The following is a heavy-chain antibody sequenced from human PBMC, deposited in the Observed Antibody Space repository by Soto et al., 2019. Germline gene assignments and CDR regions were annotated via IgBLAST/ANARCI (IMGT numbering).Heavy chain of an antibody. V-gene: IGHV1-2*04. D-gene: IGHD2-15*01. J-gene: IGHJ6*02. Sequence: ASVKVSCKASGYTFTGYYMHWVRQAPGQGLEWMGWINPNSGGTNYAQKFQGWVTMTRDTSISTAYMELSRLRSDDTAVYYCARAEAVVVAATPSSDYYYYYGMDVWGQGTTVTVSS. CDR1: GYTFTGYY. CDR3: ARAEAVVVAATPSSDYYYYYGMDV. CDR2: INPNSGGT.